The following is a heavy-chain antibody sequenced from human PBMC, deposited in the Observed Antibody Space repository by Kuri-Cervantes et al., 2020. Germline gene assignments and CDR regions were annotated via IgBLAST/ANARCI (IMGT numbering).Heavy chain of an antibody. Sequence: ASVKVSCKASGYTFTGYYIHWVRQAPGQGLEWMGWINPNTGGTNYVQQFQGRITMTRDTSIRTAYMELSRLRSDDTAVYFCARDRVRSSSYYFGYWGQGTLVTVSS. CDR3: ARDRVRSSSYYFGY. CDR2: INPNTGGT. V-gene: IGHV1-2*02. CDR1: GYTFTGYY. J-gene: IGHJ4*02. D-gene: IGHD6-13*01.